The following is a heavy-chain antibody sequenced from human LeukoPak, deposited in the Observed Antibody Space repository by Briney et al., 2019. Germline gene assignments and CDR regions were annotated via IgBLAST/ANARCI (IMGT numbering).Heavy chain of an antibody. V-gene: IGHV1-69*16. Sequence: SVTVSFKSSGGPFSISTLSWVRQAPGQGPEWMGGILPILGSATYAQKFQGRVTITTDESTNTAYMELRSLRSDDTAVFYCATGVRAIPIYYWGQGTLVTVSS. J-gene: IGHJ4*02. CDR3: ATGVRAIPIYY. D-gene: IGHD2-21*01. CDR2: ILPILGSA. CDR1: GGPFSIST.